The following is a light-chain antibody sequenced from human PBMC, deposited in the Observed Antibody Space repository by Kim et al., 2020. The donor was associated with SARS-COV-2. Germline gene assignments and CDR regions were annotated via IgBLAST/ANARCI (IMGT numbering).Light chain of an antibody. J-gene: IGLJ2*01. Sequence: SYELTQPPSVSVSPGQTASITCSGDELGDKYACWYQQKPGQSPVLVIYQDNKRPSGIPERFSGSNSGNTATLTISGTQAMDEADYYCQAWDSSTAVFGGG. CDR1: ELGDKY. CDR2: QDN. CDR3: QAWDSSTAV. V-gene: IGLV3-1*01.